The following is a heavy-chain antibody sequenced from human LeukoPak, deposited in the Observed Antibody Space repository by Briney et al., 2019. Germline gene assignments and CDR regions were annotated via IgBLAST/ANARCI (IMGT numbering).Heavy chain of an antibody. D-gene: IGHD7-27*01. CDR2: ISGSGGST. V-gene: IGHV3-23*01. CDR3: AKLTGEDVLRLRFDP. CDR1: GFTFSSYA. J-gene: IGHJ5*02. Sequence: GGSLRLSCAASGFTFSSYAMSWVRQAPGKGLEWVSAISGSGGSTYYADSVKGRFTISRDNSKNTLYLQMNSLRAEDTAVYYCAKLTGEDVLRLRFDPWGQGTLVTVSS.